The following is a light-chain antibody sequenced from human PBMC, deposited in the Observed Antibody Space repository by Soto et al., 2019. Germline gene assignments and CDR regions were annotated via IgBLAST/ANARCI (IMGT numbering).Light chain of an antibody. Sequence: QSVLTQPASVSGSPGQSITISCTGTSSDVGSYNLVSWYQQHPGKAPNLMIYEGSKRPSGVSNRFSGSKSGNTASLTISGLQAEDEADYYCCSYAGSSTFVFGGGTKLTVL. CDR3: CSYAGSSTFV. J-gene: IGLJ2*01. CDR1: SSDVGSYNL. CDR2: EGS. V-gene: IGLV2-23*03.